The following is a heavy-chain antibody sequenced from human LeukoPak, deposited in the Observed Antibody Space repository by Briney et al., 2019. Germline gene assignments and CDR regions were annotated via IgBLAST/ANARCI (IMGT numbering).Heavy chain of an antibody. CDR2: IKSKTDAGTT. Sequence: GGSLRLSCAASGVTFSNSWMSWVRQAPGKGLEWVGRIKSKTDAGTTDYAAPVKRRFTISRDDSKNTLYLQMHSLKTEDPAVYYCTTLLVPGSYYFFSPDSWGQGTLVTVSS. CDR1: GVTFSNSW. D-gene: IGHD1-26*01. CDR3: TTLLVPGSYYFFSPDS. V-gene: IGHV3-15*01. J-gene: IGHJ5*01.